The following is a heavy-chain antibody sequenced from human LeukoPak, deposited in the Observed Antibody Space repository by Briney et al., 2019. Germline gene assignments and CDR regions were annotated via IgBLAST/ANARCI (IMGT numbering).Heavy chain of an antibody. CDR2: IYTSGST. Sequence: SETLSLTCTVSGGSISSGSYYWSWIRQPAGKGLEWIGRIYTSGSTNYNPSLKSRVTISVDTSKNQFSLKLSSVTAADTAVYYCASLYTYGDYDYCGQGTLVTVSS. CDR1: GGSISSGSYY. D-gene: IGHD4-17*01. J-gene: IGHJ4*02. CDR3: ASLYTYGDYDY. V-gene: IGHV4-61*02.